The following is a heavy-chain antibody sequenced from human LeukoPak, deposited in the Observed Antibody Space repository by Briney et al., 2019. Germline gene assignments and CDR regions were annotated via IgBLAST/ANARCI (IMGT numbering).Heavy chain of an antibody. D-gene: IGHD2-8*02. Sequence: GGSLRLSCAASGFTFSSYSMNWVRQAPGKGLECISYISSGGTTIYYANSVKGRFTISRDNAKNSLFLQMNSLRAEDTAVYYCARDPGDFYYYAMDVWGQGTTVTVSS. J-gene: IGHJ6*02. CDR3: ARDPGDFYYYAMDV. CDR1: GFTFSSYS. CDR2: ISSGGTTI. V-gene: IGHV3-48*04.